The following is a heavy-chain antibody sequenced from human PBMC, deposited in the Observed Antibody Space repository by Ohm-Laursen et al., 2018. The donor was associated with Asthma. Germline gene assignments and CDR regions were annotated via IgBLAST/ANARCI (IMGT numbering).Heavy chain of an antibody. CDR2: IWYDGSKI. CDR1: GFSFSNYG. J-gene: IGHJ6*02. V-gene: IGHV3-33*01. CDR3: ARDGPPGANYDFWSGYYTGSGYYYGMDV. D-gene: IGHD3-3*01. Sequence: RSLRLSCAASGFSFSNYGMNWVRQAPGKGLEWVAVIWYDGSKIYYGDSVKGRFTISRDNSKSTLYLQMNSVRDDDTAVYYCARDGPPGANYDFWSGYYTGSGYYYGMDVWGQGTTVTVSS.